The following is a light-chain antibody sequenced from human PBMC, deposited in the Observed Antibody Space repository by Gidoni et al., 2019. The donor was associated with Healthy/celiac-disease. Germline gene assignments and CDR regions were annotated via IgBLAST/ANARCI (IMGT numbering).Light chain of an antibody. V-gene: IGKV3-15*01. Sequence: EIVMTQSPATLSLSPGERATLSCMASQSVSRNLAWYQQKPGQAPRLLIYGASTRATGIPARFSGSGSGTEFTLTISSLQSEEFAVYYCQQYNNWLRYTFGQGTKLEIK. CDR3: QQYNNWLRYT. CDR1: QSVSRN. CDR2: GAS. J-gene: IGKJ2*01.